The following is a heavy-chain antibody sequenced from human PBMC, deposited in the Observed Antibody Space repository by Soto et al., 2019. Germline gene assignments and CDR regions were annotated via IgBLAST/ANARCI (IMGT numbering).Heavy chain of an antibody. V-gene: IGHV3-23*01. D-gene: IGHD4-17*01. J-gene: IGHJ4*02. CDR1: GFTVSNYG. CDR3: AKWAGYGAY. Sequence: EVQLLESGGGLAQPGGSLRLSCAASGFTVSNYGISWVRQAPGKGLEWVSGTSGSSDNTYYTDSVKGRFTISRDNSKNTVYLQMNSLRAEDTAVYYCAKWAGYGAYWGQGTLVTVSS. CDR2: TSGSSDNT.